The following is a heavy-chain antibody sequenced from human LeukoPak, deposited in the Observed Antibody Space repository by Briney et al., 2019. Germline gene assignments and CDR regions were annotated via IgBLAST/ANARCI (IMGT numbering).Heavy chain of an antibody. V-gene: IGHV1-69*13. CDR1: GCTFSSYA. D-gene: IGHD3-3*01. J-gene: IGHJ3*02. CDR2: IISIFVTA. CDR3: ARAFARFPCGVVIIEAFDI. Sequence: GASVKVSCKSSGCTFSSYAISWVRQAPGQGLEWMGGIISIFVTANYAQKFQGRVTITADESTSTAYMELSRLRSEDTAVYYCARAFARFPCGVVIIEAFDIWGQGTMVTVSS.